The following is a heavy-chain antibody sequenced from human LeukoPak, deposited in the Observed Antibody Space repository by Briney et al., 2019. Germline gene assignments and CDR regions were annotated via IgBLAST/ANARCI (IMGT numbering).Heavy chain of an antibody. CDR3: ARGRMLRGMDV. J-gene: IGHJ6*02. D-gene: IGHD3-10*02. CDR1: GGSISSGIFY. V-gene: IGHV4-39*01. CDR2: MYYTGNT. Sequence: ASETLSLTCTVSGGSISSGIFYWGRIRQPPGKGLDWIGSMYYTGNTYYNPSLKSRVTISVDTSKNQISLRLTSVTAADTAVYYCARGRMLRGMDVWGQGTTVTVSS.